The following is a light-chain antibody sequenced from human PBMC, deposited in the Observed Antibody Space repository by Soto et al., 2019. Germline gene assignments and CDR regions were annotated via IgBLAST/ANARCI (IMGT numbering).Light chain of an antibody. CDR3: SSYTSSSTLV. V-gene: IGLV2-14*02. CDR2: EVS. Sequence: QSALTQPASVSGSPGQSITISCTGTSSDIGGSILVSWYQQEPGKAPKLMIYEVSNRPSGVSNRSSGSKSGNTASLTISGLQAEDEADYYCSSYTSSSTLVFGGGTKVTVL. J-gene: IGLJ2*01. CDR1: SSDIGGSIL.